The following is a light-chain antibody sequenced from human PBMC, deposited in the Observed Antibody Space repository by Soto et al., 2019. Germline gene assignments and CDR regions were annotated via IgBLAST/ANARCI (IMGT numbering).Light chain of an antibody. CDR3: QQTYSTPFT. J-gene: IGKJ3*01. CDR2: GAS. CDR1: QTISTY. V-gene: IGKV1-39*01. Sequence: DIQMTQSPSSLSASVGDRVTITCRASQTISTYLNWYQHKPGTAPKLLIYGASSLQSGVPSRFSGIGSGTDFTLTISNLQPEDFATYYCQQTYSTPFTFGPGTKVDIK.